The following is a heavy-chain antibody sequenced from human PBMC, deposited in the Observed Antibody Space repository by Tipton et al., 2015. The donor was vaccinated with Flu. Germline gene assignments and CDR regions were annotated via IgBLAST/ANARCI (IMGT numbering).Heavy chain of an antibody. CDR1: GFTSSVYG. CDR3: ARDEGVFKYYIGMDV. V-gene: IGHV3-33*01. CDR2: IWYDGNTK. J-gene: IGHJ6*02. Sequence: SLRLSCVAGFTSSVYGMHWVRQASGKGLEWVAVIWYDGNTKYYADSVKGRFTVSRDNSKNTVYLQMNNLRVEDTAVYYCARDEGVFKYYIGMDVWGQGTTVTVSS.